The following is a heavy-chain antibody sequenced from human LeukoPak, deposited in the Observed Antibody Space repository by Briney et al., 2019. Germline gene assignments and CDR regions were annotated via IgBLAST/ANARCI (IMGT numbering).Heavy chain of an antibody. CDR2: INHSGST. CDR1: GGSFSAYY. J-gene: IGHJ4*02. D-gene: IGHD6-13*01. CDR3: ARGRGDSSSWYHFDF. V-gene: IGHV4-34*01. Sequence: SETLSLTCAVYGGSFSAYYWSWIRKPPGKGLEWIGEINHSGSTNYNPSLKSRVTISVDTSKSQFSLKLSSVTAADTAVYYCARGRGDSSSWYHFDFWGQGILVTTSS.